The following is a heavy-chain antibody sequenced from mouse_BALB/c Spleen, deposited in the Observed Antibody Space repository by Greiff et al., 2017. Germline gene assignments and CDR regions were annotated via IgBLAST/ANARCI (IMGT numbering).Heavy chain of an antibody. D-gene: IGHD1-2*01. CDR2: ISYSGST. CDR3: ARAPITTAFDWYFDV. J-gene: IGHJ1*01. Sequence: EVQLQESGPGLVKPSQSLSLTCTVTGYSITSDYAWNWIRQFPGNKLEWMGYISYSGSTSYNPSLKSRISITRDTSKNQFFLQLNSVTTEDTATYYCARAPITTAFDWYFDVWGAGTTVTVSS. V-gene: IGHV3-2*02. CDR1: GYSITSDYA.